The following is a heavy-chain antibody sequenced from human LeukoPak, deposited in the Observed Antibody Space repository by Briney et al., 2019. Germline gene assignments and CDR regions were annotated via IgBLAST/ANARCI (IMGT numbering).Heavy chain of an antibody. Sequence: SETLSLTCTVSGGSISSYYWSWIRQPPGKGLEWIGYIYTSGSTNYNPSLKSRVTISVDTSKNQFSLKLSSVTAADTAVYYCARRTSDFWSGHHYYYMDVWGKGTTVTVSS. CDR2: IYTSGST. J-gene: IGHJ6*03. V-gene: IGHV4-4*09. CDR1: GGSISSYY. CDR3: ARRTSDFWSGHHYYYMDV. D-gene: IGHD3-3*01.